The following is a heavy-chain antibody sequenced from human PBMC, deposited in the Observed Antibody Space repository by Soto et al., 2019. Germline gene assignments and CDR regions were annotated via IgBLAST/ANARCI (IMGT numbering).Heavy chain of an antibody. CDR2: ISGYNGNT. CDR3: ARVGQGPTVAS. D-gene: IGHD6-19*01. J-gene: IGHJ4*02. V-gene: IGHV1-18*01. Sequence: QVQLVQSGAEVKKPGASVKVSCKASGYTFISYGISWVRQAPGQGLEWMGWISGYNGNTKYAQKPQGRVTMTTDTATRRAAAEQMSLRTDATAGYFNARVGQGPTVASGGQGTLAT. CDR1: GYTFISYG.